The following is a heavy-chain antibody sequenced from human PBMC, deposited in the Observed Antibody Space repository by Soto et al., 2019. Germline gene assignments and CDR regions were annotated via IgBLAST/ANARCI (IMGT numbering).Heavy chain of an antibody. Sequence: EVQLVESGGGLVQPGGSMRLSGAASGFIFNNYWMHWVRQVPGKGLVWVSRVNSDGSTTNYADSVKGRFTISRDNAKNTLFLQMNSLRVEDTAVYYCARGKYYDVSTGYSTFDPWGQGVPVTVAS. CDR3: ARGKYYDVSTGYSTFDP. D-gene: IGHD3-9*01. CDR2: VNSDGSTT. CDR1: GFIFNNYW. J-gene: IGHJ5*02. V-gene: IGHV3-74*01.